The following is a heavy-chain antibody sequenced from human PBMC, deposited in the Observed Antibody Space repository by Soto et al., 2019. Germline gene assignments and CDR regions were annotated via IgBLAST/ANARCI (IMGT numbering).Heavy chain of an antibody. Sequence: EVQLVESGGGLVQPGGSLRLSCAASGFTFAAYAMTWVRQAPGRGLEWVSGISSRGSSTYYADSVKGRFAVSRDNSKNTLYLQMSSLRAEDTAVYYCAKLTTVTTSYNWFDPWGQGTLVTVSS. CDR3: AKLTTVTTSYNWFDP. CDR1: GFTFAAYA. V-gene: IGHV3-23*04. CDR2: ISSRGSST. J-gene: IGHJ5*02. D-gene: IGHD4-4*01.